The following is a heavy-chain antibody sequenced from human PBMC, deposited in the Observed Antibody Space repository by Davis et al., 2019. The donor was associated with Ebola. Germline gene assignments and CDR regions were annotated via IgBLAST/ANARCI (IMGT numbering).Heavy chain of an antibody. CDR1: GFIFSSYG. J-gene: IGHJ4*02. Sequence: GGSLRLSCAASGFIFSSYGMHWVRQAPGKGLEWVAVIWYDGSNKYYADSVKGRFTISRDNSKNTLYLQMNSLGAEDTAVYYCARVWFQWLVLDYWGPGTLVTVSS. V-gene: IGHV3-33*01. CDR2: IWYDGSNK. CDR3: ARVWFQWLVLDY. D-gene: IGHD6-19*01.